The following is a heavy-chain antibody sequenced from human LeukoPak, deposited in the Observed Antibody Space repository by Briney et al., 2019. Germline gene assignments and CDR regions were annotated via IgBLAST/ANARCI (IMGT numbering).Heavy chain of an antibody. CDR2: ISAYNGNT. Sequence: ASVKVSCKASAYTFTSYGISWVRQAPGQGLEWMGGISAYNGNTNYAQKLQGRVTMTRDTSTSTVYMELSSLRSEDTAVYYCARGVSDCSGGSCYSYFDYWGQGTLVTVSS. J-gene: IGHJ4*02. CDR1: AYTFTSYG. V-gene: IGHV1-18*01. CDR3: ARGVSDCSGGSCYSYFDY. D-gene: IGHD2-15*01.